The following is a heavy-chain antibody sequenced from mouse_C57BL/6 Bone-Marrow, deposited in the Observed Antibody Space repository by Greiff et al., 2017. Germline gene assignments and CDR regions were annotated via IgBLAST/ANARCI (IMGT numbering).Heavy chain of an antibody. CDR2: IYPRDGST. CDR3: ARVKVDGRSGEWCCDV. V-gene: IGHV1-85*01. D-gene: IGHD1-1*01. J-gene: IGHJ1*03. CDR1: GYTFTSYD. Sequence: QVQLQQSGPELVKPGASVKLSCKASGYTFTSYDINWVKQRPGQGLEWIGWIYPRDGSTKYNEKFKGKATLTVDTSSSTAYMELHSLTDEDSAVYCCARVKVDGRSGEWCCDVWGTGTTVTVSS.